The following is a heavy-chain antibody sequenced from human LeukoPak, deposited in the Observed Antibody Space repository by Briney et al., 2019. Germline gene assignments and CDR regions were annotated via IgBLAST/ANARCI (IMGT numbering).Heavy chain of an antibody. J-gene: IGHJ4*02. Sequence: SETLSLTCTVSGGSISSYYWSWIRQPPGKGLEWIGYIYYSGSTNYNPSLKSRVTISVDTSKNQFSLKLSSVTAADTAVYYCARGMVVAATPTHFDYWGQGTLVTVSS. CDR2: IYYSGST. CDR1: GGSISSYY. D-gene: IGHD2-15*01. V-gene: IGHV4-59*01. CDR3: ARGMVVAATPTHFDY.